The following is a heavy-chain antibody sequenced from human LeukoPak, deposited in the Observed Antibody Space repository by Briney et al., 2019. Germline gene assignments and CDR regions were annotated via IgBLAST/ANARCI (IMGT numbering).Heavy chain of an antibody. Sequence: GGSLRLSCAASGFTFSSYSMNWVRQAPGKGLEWVSYISSSSSTIYYADSVKGRFTISRDNAKNSLYLQMNSLRAEDTAVYYCARRIAVAGTSWFDPWGQGTLVTVSS. CDR1: GFTFSSYS. CDR2: ISSSSSTI. V-gene: IGHV3-48*01. J-gene: IGHJ5*02. D-gene: IGHD6-19*01. CDR3: ARRIAVAGTSWFDP.